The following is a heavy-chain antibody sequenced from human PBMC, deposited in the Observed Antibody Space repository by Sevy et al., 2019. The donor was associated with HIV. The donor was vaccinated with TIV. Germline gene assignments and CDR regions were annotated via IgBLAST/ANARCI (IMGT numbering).Heavy chain of an antibody. D-gene: IGHD3-3*01. V-gene: IGHV2-5*02. CDR2: IFWDDDK. Sequence: SGPTLVNPTQTLTLTCTFSGFSLSTSGVGVGWIRQPPGKALEWLALIFWDDDKRYSPSLKTRLTITKDTSKNQVVLTMTNMDPVDTATYYCAHRTTHDFGFAFDPWGQGTLVTVS. CDR1: GFSLSTSGVG. CDR3: AHRTTHDFGFAFDP. J-gene: IGHJ5*02.